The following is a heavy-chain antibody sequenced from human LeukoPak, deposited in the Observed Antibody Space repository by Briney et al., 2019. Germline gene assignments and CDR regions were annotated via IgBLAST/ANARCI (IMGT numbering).Heavy chain of an antibody. Sequence: GGSLRLSCAASGFTFSSYAMHWVRQAPGKGLEWVSVISYDGSNKYYADSVKGRFTISRDNSKNTLYLQMNSLRAEDTDVYYCARAHIVGDAFDIWGQGTMVTVSS. CDR3: ARAHIVGDAFDI. D-gene: IGHD1-26*01. J-gene: IGHJ3*02. CDR2: ISYDGSNK. V-gene: IGHV3-30-3*01. CDR1: GFTFSSYA.